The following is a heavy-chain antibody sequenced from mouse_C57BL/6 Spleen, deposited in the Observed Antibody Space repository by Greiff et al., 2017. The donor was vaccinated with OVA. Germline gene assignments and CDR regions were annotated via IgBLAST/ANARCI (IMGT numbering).Heavy chain of an antibody. CDR3: ARSPYYGSSHWYFDV. J-gene: IGHJ1*03. Sequence: QVQLQQSGAELARPGASVKMSCKASGYTFTSYTMHWVKQRPGQGLEWIGYINPSSGYTKYNQKFKDKATLTADKSSSTAYMQLSSLTSEDSAVYYCARSPYYGSSHWYFDVWGTGTTVTVSS. CDR1: GYTFTSYT. CDR2: INPSSGYT. D-gene: IGHD1-1*01. V-gene: IGHV1-4*01.